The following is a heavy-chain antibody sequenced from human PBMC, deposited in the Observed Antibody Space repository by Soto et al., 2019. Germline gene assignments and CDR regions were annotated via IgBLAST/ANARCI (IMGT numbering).Heavy chain of an antibody. V-gene: IGHV3-72*01. Sequence: GGSLRLSCTGSGFTFSYNYIDWVRQAPGKGLEWVGRSRDKAQGYSTIYAASVKGRLTTSRDESKSSVYLQMNSLKTEDTAIYYCVXTTYFSDSSVYTRFFDYWGPGTLVTVSS. CDR1: GFTFSYNY. CDR3: VXTTYFSDSSVYTRFFDY. CDR2: SRDKAQGYST. J-gene: IGHJ4*02. D-gene: IGHD3-22*01.